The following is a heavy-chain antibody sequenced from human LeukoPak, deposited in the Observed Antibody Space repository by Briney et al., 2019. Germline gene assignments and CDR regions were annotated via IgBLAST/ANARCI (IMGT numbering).Heavy chain of an antibody. V-gene: IGHV3-23*01. Sequence: GGSLRLSCAASGFTFSSYAMNWVRQAPGKGLEWVSVISDSGGTTKYADSVKGRFTISRDNSKNTLYLQMNSLRAEDTAVYYCAKDRGVRGVITRWFDPWGQGTLVTVSS. D-gene: IGHD3-10*01. CDR1: GFTFSSYA. J-gene: IGHJ5*02. CDR2: ISDSGGTT. CDR3: AKDRGVRGVITRWFDP.